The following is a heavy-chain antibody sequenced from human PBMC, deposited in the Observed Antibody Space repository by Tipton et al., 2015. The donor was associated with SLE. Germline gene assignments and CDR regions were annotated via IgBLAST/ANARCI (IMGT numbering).Heavy chain of an antibody. CDR1: GGSLSGYY. CDR2: INDSGAI. J-gene: IGHJ4*02. Sequence: TLSLTCAVYGGSLSGYYWSWIRQPPGKGLEWIGEINDSGAIKSNPSLKSRVNISVDTSKNQFSLRLSSVTAGDTAVYYCARRGQGYGGNSPFGNWGQGTRVTVFS. V-gene: IGHV4-34*01. CDR3: ARRGQGYGGNSPFGN. D-gene: IGHD4/OR15-4a*01.